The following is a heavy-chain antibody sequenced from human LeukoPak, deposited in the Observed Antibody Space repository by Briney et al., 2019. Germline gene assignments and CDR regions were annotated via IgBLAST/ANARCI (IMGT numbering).Heavy chain of an antibody. J-gene: IGHJ4*02. D-gene: IGHD1-26*01. CDR2: IYYSGST. V-gene: IGHV4-31*03. Sequence: SQTLSLTCTVSGGSISSGGYYWSWIRQHPGKGLEWIGFIYYSGSTYYNPSLKSRVTISVDTSKNQFSLKLSSVTAADTAVYYCARGEGNIVGATGAGYWGQGTLVTVSS. CDR1: GGSISSGGYY. CDR3: ARGEGNIVGATGAGY.